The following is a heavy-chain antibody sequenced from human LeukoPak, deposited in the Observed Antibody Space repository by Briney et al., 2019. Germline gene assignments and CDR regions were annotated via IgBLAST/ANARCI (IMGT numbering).Heavy chain of an antibody. CDR3: AGVTSDVEIIATSPDYYYYYYMYV. V-gene: IGHV1-69*13. D-gene: IGHD3-22*01. J-gene: IGHJ6*03. Sequence: SVKVSCKASGGTFSSYAISWVRQAPGQGLEWMGAIIPIFGTANYAQKFQGRVTITADESTSTAYMELSSLRSEDTAVCYCAGVTSDVEIIATSPDYYYYYYMYVCNKETTVSVSS. CDR2: IIPIFGTA. CDR1: GGTFSSYA.